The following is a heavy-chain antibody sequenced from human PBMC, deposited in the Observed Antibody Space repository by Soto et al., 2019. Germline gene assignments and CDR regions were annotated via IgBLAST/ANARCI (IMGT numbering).Heavy chain of an antibody. J-gene: IGHJ4*02. CDR2: IIPNNGNT. Sequence: QVQLMQSGVEAKKPGASVKVSCKSSGYTFTDHGISWVRQAPGQGLEWMGWIIPNNGNTKNAPKFQGRVTMTTDTSTSTAYMELRRLRSDDTAVYYCARLSGVVVGDYWGQGTLVTVSS. V-gene: IGHV1-18*01. D-gene: IGHD2-15*01. CDR1: GYTFTDHG. CDR3: ARLSGVVVGDY.